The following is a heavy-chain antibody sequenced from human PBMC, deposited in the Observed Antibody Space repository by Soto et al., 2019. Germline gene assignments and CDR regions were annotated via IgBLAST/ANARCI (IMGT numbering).Heavy chain of an antibody. Sequence: EVQLVESGGGLVQPGGSLRLSCAASGFTFSSYSMNWVRQAPGKGLEWISYISSSSSTKYYADSVKGRFTISRDNAKNSLYLQMNSLRDEDTAVYYCARASTPIQLWSGYWGQGTLVTVSS. D-gene: IGHD5-18*01. CDR1: GFTFSSYS. CDR3: ARASTPIQLWSGY. CDR2: ISSSSSTK. J-gene: IGHJ4*02. V-gene: IGHV3-48*02.